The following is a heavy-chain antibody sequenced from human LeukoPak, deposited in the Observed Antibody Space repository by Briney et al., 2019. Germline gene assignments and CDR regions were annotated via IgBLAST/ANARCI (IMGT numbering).Heavy chain of an antibody. Sequence: KPGGSLRLSCAASGFTFSSYSMNWVRQAPGKGLEWVAFISSSSAYISYADSVKGRFTISRDNAKNSLYLQMNNLRAEDTAVYYCAKKMDDAFDIWGQGTMVTVSS. CDR2: ISSSSAYI. D-gene: IGHD5-24*01. V-gene: IGHV3-21*01. CDR1: GFTFSSYS. CDR3: AKKMDDAFDI. J-gene: IGHJ3*02.